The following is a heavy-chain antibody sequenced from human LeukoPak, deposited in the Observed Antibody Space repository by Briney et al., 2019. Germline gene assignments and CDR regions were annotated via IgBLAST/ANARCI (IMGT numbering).Heavy chain of an antibody. Sequence: SETPSLTCAVYGGSFSGYYWSWIRQPPGKGLEWIGEINHSGSTNYNPSLKSRVTISVDTSKNQFSLKLSSVTAADTAVYYCARTPRYYYDSSGYYRTAYFDYWGQGTLVTVSS. CDR3: ARTPRYYYDSSGYYRTAYFDY. V-gene: IGHV4-34*01. CDR2: INHSGST. J-gene: IGHJ4*02. D-gene: IGHD3-22*01. CDR1: GGSFSGYY.